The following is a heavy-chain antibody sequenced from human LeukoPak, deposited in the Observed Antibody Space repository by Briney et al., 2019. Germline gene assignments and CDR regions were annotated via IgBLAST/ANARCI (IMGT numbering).Heavy chain of an antibody. CDR3: ARDSGTTGEVKFDP. J-gene: IGHJ5*02. Sequence: PSETLSLTCTVSGGSITSYYWGWIRQSAGKGLEWIGRIHITGSTTYNPSLKSRVTMSLDTFKNQFSLKLSSVTAADTAVYYCARDSGTTGEVKFDPWGQGTLVTVSS. D-gene: IGHD3-10*01. CDR1: GGSITSYY. CDR2: IHITGST. V-gene: IGHV4-4*07.